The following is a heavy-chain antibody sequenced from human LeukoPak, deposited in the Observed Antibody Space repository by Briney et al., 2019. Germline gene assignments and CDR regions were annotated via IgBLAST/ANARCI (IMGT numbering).Heavy chain of an antibody. CDR2: ISSSGSTI. J-gene: IGHJ4*02. V-gene: IGHV3-48*03. D-gene: IGHD3-3*01. Sequence: GGSLRLSCAASGFTFSSYEMNWVRQAPGKGLEWVSYISSSGSTIYYADSVKGRFTISRDNAKNSLYLQMTSLRAEDTAVYYCARGGYDFWSGYPLDYWGQGTLVTVSS. CDR3: ARGGYDFWSGYPLDY. CDR1: GFTFSSYE.